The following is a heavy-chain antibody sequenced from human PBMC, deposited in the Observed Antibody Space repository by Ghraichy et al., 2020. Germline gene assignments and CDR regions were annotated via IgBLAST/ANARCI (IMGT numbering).Heavy chain of an antibody. CDR1: GFTFRNYG. J-gene: IGHJ4*02. Sequence: GGSLRLSCAAFGFTFRNYGMHWVRQAPGKGLEWVALVSYDGNNKNYIESVRGRFTISRDNSKNTLYLQMNSLRADDTAMYYCARFSGSDSGGCFDCWGQGTEVTVSS. CDR3: ARFSGSDSGGCFDC. D-gene: IGHD5-12*01. CDR2: VSYDGNNK. V-gene: IGHV3-33*01.